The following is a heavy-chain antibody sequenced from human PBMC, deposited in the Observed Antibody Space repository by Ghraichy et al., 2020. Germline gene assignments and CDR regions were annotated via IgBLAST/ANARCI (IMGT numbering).Heavy chain of an antibody. D-gene: IGHD3-10*01. CDR1: GFTVSSNY. CDR2: IYSGGST. V-gene: IGHV3-66*01. Sequence: GGSLRLSCAASGFTVSSNYMSWVRQAPGKGLEWVSVIYSGGSTYYADSVKGRFTISRDNSKNTLYLQMNSLRAEDTAVYYCASGPVGVRGVIAYWGQGTLVTVSS. J-gene: IGHJ4*02. CDR3: ASGPVGVRGVIAY.